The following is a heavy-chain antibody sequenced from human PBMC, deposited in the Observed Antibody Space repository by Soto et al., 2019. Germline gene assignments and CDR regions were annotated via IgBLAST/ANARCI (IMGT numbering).Heavy chain of an antibody. CDR2: IYYSGST. J-gene: IGHJ4*02. V-gene: IGHV4-39*01. Sequence: ASETLSLTCTVSGGSISSGSYYWGWIRQPPGKGLEWIGSIYYSGSTYYNPSLKSRVTISVDTSKNQFSLTLSSVTAADTAMYYCARLPAATEYYFDSWGQGALVTVSS. D-gene: IGHD2-2*01. CDR3: ARLPAATEYYFDS. CDR1: GGSISSGSYY.